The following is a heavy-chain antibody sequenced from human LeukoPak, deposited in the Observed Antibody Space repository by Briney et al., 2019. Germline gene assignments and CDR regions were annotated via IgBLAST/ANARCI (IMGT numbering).Heavy chain of an antibody. D-gene: IGHD1-26*01. Sequence: GRSLRLSCAASGFTFDDYAMHWVRQAPGKGLEWVSGISWNSGSIGYADSVKGRFTISRDNAKNSLYLQMNSLRAEDTALYYCAKDKKGGSYTYDAFDIWGQGTMVTVSS. V-gene: IGHV3-9*01. CDR3: AKDKKGGSYTYDAFDI. CDR1: GFTFDDYA. CDR2: ISWNSGSI. J-gene: IGHJ3*02.